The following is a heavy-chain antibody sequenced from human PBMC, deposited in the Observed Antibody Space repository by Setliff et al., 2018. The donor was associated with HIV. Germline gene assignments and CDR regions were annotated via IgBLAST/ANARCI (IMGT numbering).Heavy chain of an antibody. Sequence: ASVKVSCKASGYTFTTYGISWVRQAPGHGLEWMGWISPHIGHTKYSQNFQGRVTITRDTPASTAYMELSSLRSEDTAVYYCAREPFYSGSYPGYNWFDPWGQGTLVTVSS. D-gene: IGHD1-26*01. CDR3: AREPFYSGSYPGYNWFDP. J-gene: IGHJ5*02. CDR1: GYTFTTYG. V-gene: IGHV1-18*01. CDR2: ISPHIGHT.